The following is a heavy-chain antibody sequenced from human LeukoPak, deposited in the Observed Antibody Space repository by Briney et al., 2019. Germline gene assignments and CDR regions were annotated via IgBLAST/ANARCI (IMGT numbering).Heavy chain of an antibody. D-gene: IGHD3-22*01. CDR2: IDWDDDK. J-gene: IGHJ4*02. V-gene: IGHV2-70*04. CDR1: GFSLSTSGMR. Sequence: SGPALVKPTQTLTLTCTFSGFSLSTSGMRVSWIRQPPGRALEWLARIDWDDDKFYSTSLKTRLTISKDTSKNQVVLTMTSMDPVDTATYYCARISSGYYDSSGYDDYWGQGTLVTVSS. CDR3: ARISSGYYDSSGYDDY.